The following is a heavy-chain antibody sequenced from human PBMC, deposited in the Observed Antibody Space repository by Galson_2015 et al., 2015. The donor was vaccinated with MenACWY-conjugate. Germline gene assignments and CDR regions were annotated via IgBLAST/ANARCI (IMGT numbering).Heavy chain of an antibody. D-gene: IGHD1-26*01. CDR2: TSSSGYTI. J-gene: IGHJ4*02. V-gene: IGHV3-48*02. CDR3: VRDVWTGSYHPRYFDY. Sequence: SLRLSCAASGFTFSNKCMNWVRQAPGKGLQGVSYTSSSGYTIFYADSVKGRFTISRDNAKNTLYLQMSSLRNEDTAVYHCVRDVWTGSYHPRYFDYWGQGILVTVSS. CDR1: GFTFSNKC.